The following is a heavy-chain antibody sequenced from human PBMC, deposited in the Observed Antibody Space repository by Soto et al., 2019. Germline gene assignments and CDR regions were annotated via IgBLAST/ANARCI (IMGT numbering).Heavy chain of an antibody. D-gene: IGHD5-12*01. V-gene: IGHV1-69*04. CDR1: GVTFSNDI. J-gene: IGHJ4*02. CDR3: ARDSPIGSTFSGYDAIDY. CDR2: IIPLLDIA. Sequence: SVKVSCKTSGVTFSNDIITWVRQAPGQRLEWMGRIIPLLDIANYAQKFQSRVTITVDKSTSTAYMELNSLRSEDTAVYYCARDSPIGSTFSGYDAIDYWGQGTLVTVSS.